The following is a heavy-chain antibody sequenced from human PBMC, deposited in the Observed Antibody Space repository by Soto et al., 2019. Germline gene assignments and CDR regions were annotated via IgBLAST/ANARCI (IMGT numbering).Heavy chain of an antibody. V-gene: IGHV3-21*01. CDR2: ISSSSSYI. CDR1: GYTFSSYS. Sequence: GGSLRLSCAASGYTFSSYSMNWVRQAPGKGLEWVSSISSSSSYIYYADSVKGRFTISRDNAKNSLYLQMNSLRAEDTAVYYCARDGLRGMDVWGQGTTVTVSS. D-gene: IGHD5-12*01. J-gene: IGHJ6*02. CDR3: ARDGLRGMDV.